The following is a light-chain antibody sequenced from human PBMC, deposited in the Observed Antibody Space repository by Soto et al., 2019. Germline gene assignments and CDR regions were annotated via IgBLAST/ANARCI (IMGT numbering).Light chain of an antibody. V-gene: IGLV2-11*01. CDR2: DVN. J-gene: IGLJ3*02. Sequence: QSVLTQPRSVSGSPGHSVTISCTGTSSDIGGYEYVSWYQQHPGKAPALVIYDVNKRPSGVPDRFSGSKSGNTASLTISGLQADDEATFYCCSYAGDYTWVFGGGTQLTVL. CDR3: CSYAGDYTWV. CDR1: SSDIGGYEY.